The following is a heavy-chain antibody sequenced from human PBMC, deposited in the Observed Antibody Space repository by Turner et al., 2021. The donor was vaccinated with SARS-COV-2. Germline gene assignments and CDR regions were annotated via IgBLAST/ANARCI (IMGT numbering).Heavy chain of an antibody. D-gene: IGHD5-18*01. CDR1: GGSLSSSSYY. CDR2: IYDSGSA. J-gene: IGHJ6*02. V-gene: IGHV4-39*01. CDR3: SRLMDTAMDYYGTDV. Sequence: QLQLQESCTGLVQPSEILYLTCTVSGGSLSSSSYYWGWTRQPPGKGVEWIGCIYDSGSAYYNPSVKSGVTRSVNPSKNQYSLKHTSVTAADAAVYDCSRLMDTAMDYYGTDVWGQGTTVTVSS.